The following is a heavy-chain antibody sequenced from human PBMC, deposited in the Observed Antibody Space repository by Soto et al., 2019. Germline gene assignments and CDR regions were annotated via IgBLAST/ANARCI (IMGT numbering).Heavy chain of an antibody. CDR2: IYYRGST. V-gene: IGHV4-61*01. CDR1: GDSVRSGSYY. Sequence: QVPLQESGPRLVKPSETLSLTCIVSGDSVRSGSYYWSWIRQHPGKGLEWIGYIYYRGSTNYNPSLKSRVTISIDTSRNQFSLKLNSVTAADTALYYCARGLDYVGFDYWGQGTLVAVSS. D-gene: IGHD4-17*01. CDR3: ARGLDYVGFDY. J-gene: IGHJ4*02.